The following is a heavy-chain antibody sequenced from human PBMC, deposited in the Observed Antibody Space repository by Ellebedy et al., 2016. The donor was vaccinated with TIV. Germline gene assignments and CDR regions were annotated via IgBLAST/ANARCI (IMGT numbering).Heavy chain of an antibody. J-gene: IGHJ4*02. CDR3: AKGKYYDYVWGSYQDY. CDR1: GFTFSSYA. D-gene: IGHD3-16*02. Sequence: GESLKISXAVSGFTFSSYAMSWVRQAPGKGLEWVSSLGSSATSTYYADSVKGRFTISRDNSKNTLYLQMNSLRVEDTAVYYCAKGKYYDYVWGSYQDYWGQGTLVTVSS. V-gene: IGHV3-23*01. CDR2: LGSSATST.